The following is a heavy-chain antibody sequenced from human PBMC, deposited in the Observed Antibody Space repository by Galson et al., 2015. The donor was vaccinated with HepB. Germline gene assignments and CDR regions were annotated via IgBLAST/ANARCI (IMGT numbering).Heavy chain of an antibody. CDR2: ISYDGSNK. CDR3: AREAYEPYYYGSGRTHYYYYGMDV. V-gene: IGHV3-30*04. J-gene: IGHJ6*02. CDR1: GFTFSSYA. Sequence: SLRLSCAASGFTFSSYAMHWVRQAPGKGLEWVAVISYDGSNKYYADSVKGRFTISRDNSKNTLYLQMNSLRAEDTAVYYCAREAYEPYYYGSGRTHYYYYGMDVWGQGTTVTVSS. D-gene: IGHD3-10*01.